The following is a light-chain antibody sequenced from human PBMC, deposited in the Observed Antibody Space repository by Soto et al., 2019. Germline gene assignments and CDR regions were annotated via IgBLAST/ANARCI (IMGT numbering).Light chain of an antibody. V-gene: IGKV1-5*03. Sequence: DIPMTQSPSTLYASVGDRVTITCRASQSIGASLAWFQQKPGKAPNLLIYKASSLESGVPSRFSGSGSGTEFTLTIITLQPDDFATYYCQQYNSSPLTFGVGTKVEIK. CDR1: QSIGAS. CDR2: KAS. CDR3: QQYNSSPLT. J-gene: IGKJ4*01.